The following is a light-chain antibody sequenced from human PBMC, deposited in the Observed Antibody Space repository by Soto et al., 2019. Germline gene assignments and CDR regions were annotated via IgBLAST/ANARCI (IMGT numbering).Light chain of an antibody. CDR1: QSVSTN. V-gene: IGKV3-15*01. CDR3: QQYNIWPQT. CDR2: GAS. Sequence: EIVMTQSPATLSVSPGERATLSCRASQSVSTNLAWYQQKPGQAPRLLIYGASTRATGIPARFTGSGSGTEFTLTISSLQSEDFAVYYCQQYNIWPQTFGQGTKVEI. J-gene: IGKJ1*01.